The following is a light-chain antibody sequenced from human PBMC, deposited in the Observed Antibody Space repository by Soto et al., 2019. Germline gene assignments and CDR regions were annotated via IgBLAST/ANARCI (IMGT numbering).Light chain of an antibody. V-gene: IGLV2-14*03. CDR1: SSDIGAYNY. CDR2: DVS. J-gene: IGLJ1*01. CDR3: YSCSRSSGTRYV. Sequence: SALTQPASVSGSPGQSITISCTGTSSDIGAYNYVSWYQQHPGQAPKLMISDVSNRPSGISDRFSGSKSGNTASLTISGLQAEDEADYYCYSCSRSSGTRYVFGTGTKLTVL.